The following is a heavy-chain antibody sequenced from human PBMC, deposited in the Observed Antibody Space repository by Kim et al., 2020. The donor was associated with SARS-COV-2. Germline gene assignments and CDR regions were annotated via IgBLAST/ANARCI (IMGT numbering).Heavy chain of an antibody. Sequence: SETLSLTCTVSGGSISSSSYYWGWIRQPPGKGLEWIGEINHSGSTNYNPSLKSRVTISVDTSKNQFSLKLSSVTAADTAVYYCARGGSSGYYSYWGQGTLVTVSS. J-gene: IGHJ4*02. CDR3: ARGGSSGYYSY. D-gene: IGHD3-22*01. V-gene: IGHV4-39*07. CDR2: INHSGST. CDR1: GGSISSSSYY.